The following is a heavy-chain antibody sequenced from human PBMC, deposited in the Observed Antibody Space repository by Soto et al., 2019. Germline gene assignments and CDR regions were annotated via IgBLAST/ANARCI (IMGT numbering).Heavy chain of an antibody. Sequence: EVQLLESGGGLVQPGGSLRLSCAASGFTFSSYAMSWVRQVPGKGLEWVSAISDSGGSTYYADSVKGRFTISRDNSRNKLFLQMNSLRAEDTAVYYCAKGSASSRPYYFHYWGQGTLVTVSS. CDR2: ISDSGGST. D-gene: IGHD2-2*01. J-gene: IGHJ4*02. V-gene: IGHV3-23*01. CDR1: GFTFSSYA. CDR3: AKGSASSRPYYFHY.